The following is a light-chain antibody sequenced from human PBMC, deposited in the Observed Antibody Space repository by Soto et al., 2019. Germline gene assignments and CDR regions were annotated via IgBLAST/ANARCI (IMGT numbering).Light chain of an antibody. V-gene: IGKV4-1*01. CDR2: WAS. J-gene: IGKJ2*01. Sequence: DIVMTQSPDSLAVSLGERATINCKSSQSILYSDNKKNYLAWYQHKPGQPPNLLIYWASTRASGVPDRFSGSGSGTDFTLTIGSLQTEDVAVYYCQQYYDAPRTFGQGTKVEIK. CDR3: QQYYDAPRT. CDR1: QSILYSDNKKNY.